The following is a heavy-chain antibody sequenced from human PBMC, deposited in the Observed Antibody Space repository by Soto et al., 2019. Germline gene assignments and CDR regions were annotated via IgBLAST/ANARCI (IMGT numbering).Heavy chain of an antibody. V-gene: IGHV1-46*03. CDR2: INPSGGST. Sequence: GASVKVSCKASGYTFTSYYMHWVRQAPGQELEWMGIINPSGGSTSYAQKFQGRVTMTRDTSTSTVYMELSSLRSEDTAVYYCARDTSYYYDSSGENFDYWGQGTLVTVSS. CDR3: ARDTSYYYDSSGENFDY. CDR1: GYTFTSYY. D-gene: IGHD3-22*01. J-gene: IGHJ4*02.